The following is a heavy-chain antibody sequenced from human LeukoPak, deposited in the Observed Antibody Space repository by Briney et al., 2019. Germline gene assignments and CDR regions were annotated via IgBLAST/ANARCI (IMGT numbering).Heavy chain of an antibody. Sequence: GASVKVSCKASGGTFSSYAISWVRQAPGQGLEWMGGIIPIFGTANYAQKFQGRVTITADKSTSTAYMELSSLRSEDTAVYYCARVEFGNPGRIAAPIYYYYYMDVWGKGTTVTVSS. CDR1: GGTFSSYA. V-gene: IGHV1-69*06. CDR2: IIPIFGTA. CDR3: ARVEFGNPGRIAAPIYYYYYMDV. D-gene: IGHD6-13*01. J-gene: IGHJ6*03.